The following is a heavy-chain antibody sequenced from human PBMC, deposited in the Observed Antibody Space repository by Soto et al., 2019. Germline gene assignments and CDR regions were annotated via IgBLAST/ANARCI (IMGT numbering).Heavy chain of an antibody. V-gene: IGHV4-31*02. CDR3: ARDLRGRGSGRFDP. D-gene: IGHD3-10*01. CDR2: IYYSGVT. Sequence: WTWIRQHPGKGLEWIGYIYYSGVTYYNPSLKSRVTISVDTSKNQFSLKLSSVTAADTAMYYCARDLRGRGSGRFDPWGKGTLVTVSA. J-gene: IGHJ5*02.